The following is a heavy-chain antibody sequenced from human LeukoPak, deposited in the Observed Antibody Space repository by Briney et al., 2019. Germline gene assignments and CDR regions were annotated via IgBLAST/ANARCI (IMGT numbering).Heavy chain of an antibody. CDR2: IYYSGST. Sequence: PSETLSLTCTVSGGSISSSSYYWGWIRQPPGKGLEWIGSIYYSGSTYYNPSLKSRVTISVDTSKNQFSLKLSSVTAADTAVYYCARDAAYGDYVRPLDPWGQGTLVTVSS. CDR1: GGSISSSSYY. V-gene: IGHV4-39*07. J-gene: IGHJ5*02. CDR3: ARDAAYGDYVRPLDP. D-gene: IGHD4-17*01.